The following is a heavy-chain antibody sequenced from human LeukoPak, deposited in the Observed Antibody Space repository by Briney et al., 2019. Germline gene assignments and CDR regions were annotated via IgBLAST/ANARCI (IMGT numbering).Heavy chain of an antibody. CDR1: GFTVRGDY. CDR3: ARAGYFDSSGFYAPDAFDI. V-gene: IGHV3-53*01. D-gene: IGHD3-22*01. Sequence: GGSLRLSCVASGFTVRGDYMTWVRQAPGKGLEWVSFVYGGGTTYYEDSVKGRFTISRDSSKNTLFLQMNSLRVGDTAVYYCARAGYFDSSGFYAPDAFDIWGQGTVVTVSS. J-gene: IGHJ3*02. CDR2: VYGGGTT.